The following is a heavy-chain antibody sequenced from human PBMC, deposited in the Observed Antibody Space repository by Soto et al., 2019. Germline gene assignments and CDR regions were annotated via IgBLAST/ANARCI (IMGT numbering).Heavy chain of an antibody. CDR3: ARDETVIRGVIKRGGGLDL. CDR1: GATFTKYA. D-gene: IGHD3-10*01. Sequence: QVQLEQSGAEVKMPGSSVTVSCKAYGATFTKYAFNWVRQAPGQGLEWMGGIIPLFGSTNYAERFQGRLTVTTNESTSTVFMELSSLTSDDTAIYCCARDETVIRGVIKRGGGLDLWGQGTTVIVSS. V-gene: IGHV1-69*19. J-gene: IGHJ6*02. CDR2: IIPLFGST.